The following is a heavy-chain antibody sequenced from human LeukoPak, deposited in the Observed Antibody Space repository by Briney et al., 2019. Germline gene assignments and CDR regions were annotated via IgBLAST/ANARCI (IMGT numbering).Heavy chain of an antibody. D-gene: IGHD3-10*01. CDR3: ARRRDYYGSVLDY. Sequence: GGSLRLSCAASGFTFSSYSMNWVRQAPGKGLEWVSSISSSSSYIYYADSVKGRFTISRDNAKNSLYLQMNSLRAEDTAVYYCARRRDYYGSVLDYWGQGTLVTVSS. V-gene: IGHV3-21*01. CDR1: GFTFSSYS. CDR2: ISSSSSYI. J-gene: IGHJ4*02.